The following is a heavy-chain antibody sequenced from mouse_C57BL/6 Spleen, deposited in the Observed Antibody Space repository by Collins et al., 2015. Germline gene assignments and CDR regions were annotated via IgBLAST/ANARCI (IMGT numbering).Heavy chain of an antibody. CDR3: ARGYYDYAMDY. V-gene: IGHV1-63*01. Sequence: QVQLQQSGAELVRPGTSVKMSCKASGYTFTNYWIGWAKQRPGHGLEWIGDIYPGGGYTNYNEKFKGKATLTADKSSSTAYMQFSSLTSEDSAIYYCARGYYDYAMDYWGQGTSVTVSS. J-gene: IGHJ4*01. CDR1: GYTFTNYW. CDR2: IYPGGGYT. D-gene: IGHD2-3*01.